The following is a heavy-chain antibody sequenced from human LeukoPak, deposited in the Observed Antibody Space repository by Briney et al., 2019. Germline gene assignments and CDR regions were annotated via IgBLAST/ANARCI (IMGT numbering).Heavy chain of an antibody. CDR3: ARAGTGASDY. D-gene: IGHD1-1*01. CDR1: GFTFSSYS. J-gene: IGHJ4*02. Sequence: GGSLRLSFAASGFTFSSYSMNWVRQAPGEGLEWVSSISSSSSYIYYADSVKGRFTISRDNAKNSLYLQMNSLRAEDTAVYYCARAGTGASDYWGQGTLVTVSS. V-gene: IGHV3-21*01. CDR2: ISSSSSYI.